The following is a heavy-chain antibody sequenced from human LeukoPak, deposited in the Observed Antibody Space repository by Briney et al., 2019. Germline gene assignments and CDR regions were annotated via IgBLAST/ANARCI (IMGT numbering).Heavy chain of an antibody. CDR3: AKLGGSSQHFDY. CDR1: GFTFSSYE. J-gene: IGHJ4*02. CDR2: ISSHGDII. Sequence: GGSLRLSCAASGFTFSSYEMNWVRQAPGKGLECVSYISSHGDIIYYADSVKGRFTISRDNARNSLVLQMDSLRAEDTAVYYCAKLGGSSQHFDYWGQGTLVTVSS. V-gene: IGHV3-48*03. D-gene: IGHD1-26*01.